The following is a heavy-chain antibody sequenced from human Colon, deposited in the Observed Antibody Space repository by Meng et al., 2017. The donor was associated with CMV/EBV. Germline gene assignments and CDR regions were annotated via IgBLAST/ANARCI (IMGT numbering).Heavy chain of an antibody. Sequence: GESLKISCATSGFTFKSYGMNWVRQAPGKGLEWVSLITWDGGTTYYADSVTGRFTISRDNSKNMQFLEMNSLRDEDTALYYCATGGGTQAAALGVFDFWGQGTPVTVSS. D-gene: IGHD6-25*01. CDR1: GFTFKSYG. CDR3: ATGGGTQAAALGVFDF. J-gene: IGHJ4*02. V-gene: IGHV3-NL1*01. CDR2: ITWDGGTT.